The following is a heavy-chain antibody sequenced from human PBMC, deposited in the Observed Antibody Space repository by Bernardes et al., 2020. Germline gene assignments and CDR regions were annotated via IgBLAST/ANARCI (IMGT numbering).Heavy chain of an antibody. J-gene: IGHJ5*02. V-gene: IGHV4-34*01. D-gene: IGHD3-3*01. CDR3: ARGITDPGITIFGVARIIWFDP. CDR1: GGSFSGYY. CDR2: INHSGST. Sequence: SETLSLTCAVYGGSFSGYYWSWIRQPPGKGLEWIGEINHSGSTNYNPSLKSRLTISVDTSKNQFSLKLSSVTAADTAVYYCARGITDPGITIFGVARIIWFDPWGQGTLVTVSS.